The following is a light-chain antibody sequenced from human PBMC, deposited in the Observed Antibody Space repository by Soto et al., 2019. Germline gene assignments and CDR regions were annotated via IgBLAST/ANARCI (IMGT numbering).Light chain of an antibody. CDR1: QDIINY. V-gene: IGKV1-33*01. Sequence: DIQMTQSPSSLSASVGDRATITCQASQDIINYVNWYQQKPGKAPKLLIYTASNLESGVPSRFSGRGSGTDFTLAIDGLQPEDFATYHCQQYHARPRTFGQGTRVEI. CDR2: TAS. J-gene: IGKJ1*01. CDR3: QQYHARPRT.